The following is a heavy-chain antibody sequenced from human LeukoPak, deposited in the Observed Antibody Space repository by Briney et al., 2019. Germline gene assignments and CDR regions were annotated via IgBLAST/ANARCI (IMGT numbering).Heavy chain of an antibody. D-gene: IGHD5/OR15-5a*01. V-gene: IGHV4-31*03. CDR1: GGSISSGGHY. J-gene: IGHJ4*02. CDR2: IYYSGST. Sequence: SETLSLTCTVSGGSISSGGHYWSWIRQHPGKGLEWIGYIYYSGSTNYNPSLKSRVTISVDTSKNQFSLKLSSVTAADTAVYYCAREIIGGVYGWGQGTLVTVSS. CDR3: AREIIGGVYG.